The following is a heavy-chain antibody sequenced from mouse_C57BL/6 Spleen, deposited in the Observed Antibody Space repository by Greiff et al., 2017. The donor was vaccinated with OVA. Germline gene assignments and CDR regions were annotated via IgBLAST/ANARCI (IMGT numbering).Heavy chain of an antibody. CDR3: ASTAQATYYAMDD. CDR1: GFSLTSYG. Sequence: VQLQQSGPGLVAPSQSLSITCTVSGFSLTSYGVHWVRQPPGKGLEWLVVIWSDGSTTYNSALKSRLSISKDNSKSQVFLKMNSLQTDDTAMYYCASTAQATYYAMDDWGQGTSVTVSS. V-gene: IGHV2-6*03. CDR2: IWSDGST. D-gene: IGHD3-2*02. J-gene: IGHJ4*01.